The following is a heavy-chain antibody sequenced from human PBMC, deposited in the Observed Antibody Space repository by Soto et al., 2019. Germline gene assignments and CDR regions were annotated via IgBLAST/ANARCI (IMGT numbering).Heavy chain of an antibody. CDR2: IYHSGST. CDR3: ARAPQIVAMGRPFDY. Sequence: SETLSLTCAVSGYSISSGYYWGWIRQPPGKGLEWIGSIYHSGSTYYNPSLKSRVTISLDTSKNQFSLRLTSLTAADTAVYFCARAPQIVAMGRPFDYWGQGILVTVSS. D-gene: IGHD5-12*01. V-gene: IGHV4-38-2*01. J-gene: IGHJ4*02. CDR1: GYSISSGYY.